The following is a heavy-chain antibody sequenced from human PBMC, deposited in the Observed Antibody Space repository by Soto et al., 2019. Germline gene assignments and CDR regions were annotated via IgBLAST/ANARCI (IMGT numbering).Heavy chain of an antibody. CDR2: IIPILGIA. CDR1: GGTFSSYT. V-gene: IGHV1-69*02. J-gene: IGHJ5*02. Sequence: ASVKVSCKASGGTFSSYTISWVRQAPGQGLEWMGRIIPILGIANYAQKFQGRVTITADKSTSTAYMELSSLRSEDTAVYYCARGQDIVVVPAAMNWFDPWGQGTLVTVSS. D-gene: IGHD2-2*01. CDR3: ARGQDIVVVPAAMNWFDP.